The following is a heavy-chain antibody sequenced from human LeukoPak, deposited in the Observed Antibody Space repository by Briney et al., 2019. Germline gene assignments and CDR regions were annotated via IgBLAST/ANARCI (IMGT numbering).Heavy chain of an antibody. V-gene: IGHV3-43*02. D-gene: IGHD5-18*01. CDR1: GFTLDDYA. J-gene: IGHJ4*02. Sequence: GGSLTLSCAPSGFTLDDYAMHWVRQPPGKGLEWVSLISGDGGSTYYADSVKGRFTISRDNSKNSLYLQMNSLRTEDIALYYCAKESGLWLRSFDYWGQGTLVTVSS. CDR2: ISGDGGST. CDR3: AKESGLWLRSFDY.